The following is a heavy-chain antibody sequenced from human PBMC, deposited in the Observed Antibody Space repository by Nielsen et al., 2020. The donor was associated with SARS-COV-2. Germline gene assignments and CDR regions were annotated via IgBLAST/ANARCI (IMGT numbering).Heavy chain of an antibody. CDR1: GGSLSSSNW. D-gene: IGHD6-13*01. V-gene: IGHV4-4*02. Sequence: SETLSLTCAVSGGSLSSSNWWSWVRQPPGKGLEWIGEIYHSGSTNYNPSLKSRVTISVDKSKNQFSLKLSSVTAADTAVYYCARDSSSWYVDYYYYMDVWGKGTTVTVSS. J-gene: IGHJ6*03. CDR3: ARDSSSWYVDYYYYMDV. CDR2: IYHSGST.